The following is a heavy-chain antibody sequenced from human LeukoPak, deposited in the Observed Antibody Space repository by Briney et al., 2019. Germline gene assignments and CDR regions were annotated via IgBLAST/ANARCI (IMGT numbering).Heavy chain of an antibody. D-gene: IGHD6-19*01. J-gene: IGHJ4*02. CDR3: AKKGYTSAWDYFDY. Sequence: PGGSLRLSCAASGFTFSTYAMGWVRQAPGKGLEWISAISNSGDRTYYADSVRGRFTISRDNSKNTLYLQMNSLRADDTAVYYCAKKGYTSAWDYFDYWGQGTLVTVSS. CDR2: ISNSGDRT. CDR1: GFTFSTYA. V-gene: IGHV3-23*01.